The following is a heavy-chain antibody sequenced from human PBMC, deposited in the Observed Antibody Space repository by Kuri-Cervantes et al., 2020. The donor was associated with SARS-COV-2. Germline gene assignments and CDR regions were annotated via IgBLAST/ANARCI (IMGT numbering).Heavy chain of an antibody. Sequence: GESLKISCAASGFTFSNYWMSWVRQAPGKGLEWVSGIGPSNTYIYYADSVKGRFIISRDNAKNSLYLQMNSLRVEDTALYYCARAYGDYVFREGLDSWGQGTLVTVSS. CDR1: GFTFSNYW. CDR3: ARAYGDYVFREGLDS. D-gene: IGHD4-17*01. V-gene: IGHV3-21*06. CDR2: IGPSNTYI. J-gene: IGHJ4*02.